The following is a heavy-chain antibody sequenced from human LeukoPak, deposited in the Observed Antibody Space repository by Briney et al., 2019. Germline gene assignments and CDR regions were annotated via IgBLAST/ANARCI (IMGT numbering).Heavy chain of an antibody. V-gene: IGHV1-8*03. Sequence: GASVKVSCKASGYTFTSYDINWVRQATGQGLEWMGWMNPNSGNTGYAQKFQGRVTITRNTSISTAYMELSSLRSEDTAVYYCGRRRGGSRSYSDAFDIWGQGTKVTVSS. D-gene: IGHD3-10*01. CDR1: GYTFTSYD. J-gene: IGHJ3*02. CDR2: MNPNSGNT. CDR3: GRRRGGSRSYSDAFDI.